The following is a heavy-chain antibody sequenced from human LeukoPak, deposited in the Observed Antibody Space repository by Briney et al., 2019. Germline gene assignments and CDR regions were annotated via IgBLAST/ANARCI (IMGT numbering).Heavy chain of an antibody. CDR2: IYYTGST. J-gene: IGHJ5*02. Sequence: PSETLSLTCTVSGGSINSGGYYWNWIRQHPGKGLEWIGYIYYTGSTFYNPSLKSRVTMSENTAKNEFSLRLSSVTAADTAVYYCARGYCTTTSCYFPLKGFDPWGQGTLVTVSS. V-gene: IGHV4-31*03. CDR1: GGSINSGGYY. D-gene: IGHD2-2*01. CDR3: ARGYCTTTSCYFPLKGFDP.